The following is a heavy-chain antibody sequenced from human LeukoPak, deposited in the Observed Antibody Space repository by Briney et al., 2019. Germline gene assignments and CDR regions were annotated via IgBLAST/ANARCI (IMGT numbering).Heavy chain of an antibody. CDR1: RFTFSSYG. V-gene: IGHV3-48*01. CDR3: ARSGSSYDY. Sequence: GGSLRLSCAASRFTFSSYGMNWVRQAPGKGLEWVSYISSSSSTMYYADSVKGRFTISRDNAKSSLYLQFNSLRAEDTAVYYCARSGSSYDYWGQGTLVTVSS. D-gene: IGHD1-26*01. CDR2: ISSSSSTM. J-gene: IGHJ4*02.